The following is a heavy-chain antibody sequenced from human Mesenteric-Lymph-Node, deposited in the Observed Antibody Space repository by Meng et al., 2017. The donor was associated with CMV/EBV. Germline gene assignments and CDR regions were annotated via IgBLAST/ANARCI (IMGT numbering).Heavy chain of an antibody. Sequence: ASGFTFRNYGMHWVRQAPGKGLEWVAFICYDGGNKYYGDSVKGRFTISKDNSKNTVDLQMNSLRAEDTAVYYCARDLNWGPRPAIDYWGQGTLVTVSS. V-gene: IGHV3-33*01. CDR3: ARDLNWGPRPAIDY. D-gene: IGHD3-16*01. J-gene: IGHJ4*02. CDR1: GFTFRNYG. CDR2: ICYDGGNK.